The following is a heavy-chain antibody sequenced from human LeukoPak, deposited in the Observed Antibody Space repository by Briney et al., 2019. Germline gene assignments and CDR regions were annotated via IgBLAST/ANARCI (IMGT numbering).Heavy chain of an antibody. CDR3: ARDRVAEWELARAFDI. D-gene: IGHD4-23*01. CDR2: ISAYNGNT. J-gene: IGHJ3*02. CDR1: GYTFTSCG. Sequence: ASVKVSCKASGYTFTSCGISWVRQAPGQGLEWMGWISAYNGNTNYAQKLQGRVTMTTDTSTSTAYMELRSLGSDDTAVYYCARDRVAEWELARAFDIWGQGTMVTVSS. V-gene: IGHV1-18*01.